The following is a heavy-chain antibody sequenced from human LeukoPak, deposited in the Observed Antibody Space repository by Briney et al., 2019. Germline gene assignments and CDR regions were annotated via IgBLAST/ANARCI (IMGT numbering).Heavy chain of an antibody. V-gene: IGHV3-66*01. J-gene: IGHJ6*04. CDR3: AELGITMIGGI. D-gene: IGHD3-10*02. CDR2: IYSGGST. CDR1: GFTVSSNY. Sequence: GGSLRLSCAASGFTVSSNYMSWVRQAPGKGLEWVSVIYSGGSTYYADSVKGRFTISRDNSKNTLYLQMNSLRAEDTAVYYCAELGITMIGGIWGKGTTVTISS.